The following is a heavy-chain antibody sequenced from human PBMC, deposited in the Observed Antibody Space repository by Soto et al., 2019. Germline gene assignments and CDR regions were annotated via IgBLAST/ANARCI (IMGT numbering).Heavy chain of an antibody. Sequence: ASVKVSCKASGYTFTSYGISWVRQAPGQGLEWMGWISAYNGNTNYAQKLQGRVTMTTDTSTSTAYMELRSLRSDDTAVYYCARDRDGANDIVVVVAARYGMDVWGQGTTVTVS. D-gene: IGHD2-15*01. CDR3: ARDRDGANDIVVVVAARYGMDV. V-gene: IGHV1-18*01. CDR2: ISAYNGNT. CDR1: GYTFTSYG. J-gene: IGHJ6*02.